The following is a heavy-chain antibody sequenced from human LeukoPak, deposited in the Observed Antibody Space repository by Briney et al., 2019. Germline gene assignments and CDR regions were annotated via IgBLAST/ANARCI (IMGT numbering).Heavy chain of an antibody. CDR3: ARAEWIQIWFIDY. CDR1: GFIVSSDY. CDR2: IYGGGNT. V-gene: IGHV3-53*05. D-gene: IGHD5-18*01. Sequence: GGSLRLSCAVSGFIVSSDYMSWVRQAPGKGLEWVSVIYGGGNTYYADSVKGRFTISRDTSKNTLYLQMNSLRAEDTAVYYCARAEWIQIWFIDYWGQGTLVTVSS. J-gene: IGHJ4*02.